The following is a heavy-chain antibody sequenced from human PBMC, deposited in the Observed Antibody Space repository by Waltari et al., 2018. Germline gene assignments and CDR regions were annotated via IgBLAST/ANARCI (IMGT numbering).Heavy chain of an antibody. J-gene: IGHJ4*02. Sequence: EVQLVESGGGLAKPGGSLRLSCEAFGFTFIYTWMTWVRQAPGKGLEWVGRIKRTSEGGTTDYAAPVKGRFTISRDDSKNTLYLQMNSLQTDDTGVYYCTRIYYDSSGPDYWGQGTLVTVSS. V-gene: IGHV3-15*01. CDR2: IKRTSEGGTT. CDR3: TRIYYDSSGPDY. D-gene: IGHD3-22*01. CDR1: GFTFIYTW.